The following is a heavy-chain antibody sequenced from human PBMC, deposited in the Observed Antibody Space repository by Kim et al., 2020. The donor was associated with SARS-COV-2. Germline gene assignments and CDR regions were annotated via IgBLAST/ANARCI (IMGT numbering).Heavy chain of an antibody. Sequence: ASVKVSCKASGYTFTSYAMNWVRQAPGQGLEWMGWINTNTGNPTYAQGFTGRFVFALDISVSTAYLQISSLKAEDTDVYYFARVRQLVRWFDPWGQGTLVTVSS. CDR3: ARVRQLVRWFDP. CDR1: GYTFTSYA. V-gene: IGHV7-4-1*02. J-gene: IGHJ5*02. CDR2: INTNTGNP. D-gene: IGHD6-6*01.